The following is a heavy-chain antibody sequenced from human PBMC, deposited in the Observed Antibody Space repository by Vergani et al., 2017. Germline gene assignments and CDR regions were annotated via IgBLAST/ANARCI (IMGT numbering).Heavy chain of an antibody. CDR1: GGTFSSSA. D-gene: IGHD5-24*01. J-gene: IGHJ4*02. Sequence: QVQLVQSGAEVKKPGSSVKVSCKASGGTFSSSAISWVRQAPGQGLEWMGGIIPIFGTANYAQNFQGRVTSTADESTSTAYMELSSLRSADTAVYYCARVRGDGYNGRLDYWGQGTLVTVSS. CDR2: IIPIFGTA. CDR3: ARVRGDGYNGRLDY. V-gene: IGHV1-69*01.